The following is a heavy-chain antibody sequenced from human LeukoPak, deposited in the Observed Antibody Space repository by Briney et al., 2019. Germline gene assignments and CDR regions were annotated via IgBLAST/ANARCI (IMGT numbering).Heavy chain of an antibody. D-gene: IGHD6-25*01. Sequence: GGSLRLSCAASRFTDSSNYTSWVRQAPGKGLEWVSDIYCGGSTYYADSVKGIFSISRDKSKNPLYLQMNSLRVEDAAVYYCARAPRIAAADLYYFDNWGQGTLVTVSS. V-gene: IGHV3-66*01. CDR2: IYCGGST. CDR1: RFTDSSNY. J-gene: IGHJ4*02. CDR3: ARAPRIAAADLYYFDN.